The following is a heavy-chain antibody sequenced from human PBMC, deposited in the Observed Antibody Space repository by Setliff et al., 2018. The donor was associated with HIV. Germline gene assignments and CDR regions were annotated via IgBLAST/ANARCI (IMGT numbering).Heavy chain of an antibody. CDR2: INPNSGGT. CDR1: GYTFTGYH. V-gene: IGHV1-2*02. D-gene: IGHD2-15*01. CDR3: ARVRYCSGGSCYGGEYWFDP. J-gene: IGHJ5*02. Sequence: GASVKVSCKASGYTFTGYHMHWVRQAPGQGLEWMGWINPNSGGTNYSQKFQGRVTMTRDTSISKAYMELSSLRSEDTAVYYCARVRYCSGGSCYGGEYWFDPWGQGTLVTVSS.